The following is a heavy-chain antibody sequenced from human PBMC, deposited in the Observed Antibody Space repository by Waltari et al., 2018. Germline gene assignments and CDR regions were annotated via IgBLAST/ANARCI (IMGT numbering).Heavy chain of an antibody. D-gene: IGHD2-2*02. CDR2: VYHSGIT. CDR1: GYSISSGYY. CDR3: ARAGNTCDY. J-gene: IGHJ4*02. V-gene: IGHV4-38-2*02. Sequence: QVQLQESGPGLVKPSETLSLICTVSGYSISSGYYWGWVRQPPGKGLEWVGSVYHSGITYYNPSLESRVTISLDTSKRQFSLKLSAVTAADTAVYYCARAGNTCDYWGQGTLVTVSS.